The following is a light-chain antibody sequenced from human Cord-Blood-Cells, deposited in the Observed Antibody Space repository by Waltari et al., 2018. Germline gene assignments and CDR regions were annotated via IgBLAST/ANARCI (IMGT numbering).Light chain of an antibody. Sequence: DIQLTQSPSSVSASVGDRVTITCRASQSISTWLAWYQQKPGRAPKLLIYAASSLQSGVSSRFSGSGSGTDFTLTISSLQPEDFSSYYCQQANRFPYTFGHGTKLEIK. CDR3: QQANRFPYT. V-gene: IGKV1-12*01. CDR1: QSISTW. CDR2: AAS. J-gene: IGKJ2*01.